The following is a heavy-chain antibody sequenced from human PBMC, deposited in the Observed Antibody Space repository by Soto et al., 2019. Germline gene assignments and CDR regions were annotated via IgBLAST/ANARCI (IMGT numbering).Heavy chain of an antibody. V-gene: IGHV4-59*01. CDR2: IYYSGST. Sequence: SETLSLTCTVSGGSISSYYWSWIRQPPGKGLEWIGYIYYSGSTNYNPSLKSRVTKSVDTSKNQFSLKLSSVTAADTAVYYCARGYCSGGSCQRVFDYWGQGTLVTVSS. J-gene: IGHJ4*02. CDR3: ARGYCSGGSCQRVFDY. D-gene: IGHD2-15*01. CDR1: GGSISSYY.